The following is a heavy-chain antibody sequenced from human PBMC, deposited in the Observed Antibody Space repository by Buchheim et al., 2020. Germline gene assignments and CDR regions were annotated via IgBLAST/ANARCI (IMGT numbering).Heavy chain of an antibody. J-gene: IGHJ6*02. Sequence: EVQLVESGGGLVQPGGSLRLSCAASGFTFSSYWMSWVRQAPGKGLEWVANIKQDGSEKYYVDSVKGRFTISRDNPKNPLYLQMNSLRAEDTAVYYCASHYGDYYYYYGMDVWGQGTT. D-gene: IGHD4-17*01. CDR2: IKQDGSEK. CDR3: ASHYGDYYYYYGMDV. CDR1: GFTFSSYW. V-gene: IGHV3-7*01.